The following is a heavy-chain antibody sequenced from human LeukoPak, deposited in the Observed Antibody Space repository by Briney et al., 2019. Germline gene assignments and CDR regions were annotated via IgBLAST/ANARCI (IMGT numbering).Heavy chain of an antibody. Sequence: SETLSLTCAVYGGSFSGYYWSWIRQPPGKGLEWIGEINHSGSANYNPSLKSRVTMSVDTSKNQFSLKLSSVTAADTAVYYCASNMGATGVWGQGTLVTVSS. V-gene: IGHV4-34*01. CDR3: ASNMGATGV. CDR2: INHSGSA. CDR1: GGSFSGYY. J-gene: IGHJ4*02. D-gene: IGHD1-26*01.